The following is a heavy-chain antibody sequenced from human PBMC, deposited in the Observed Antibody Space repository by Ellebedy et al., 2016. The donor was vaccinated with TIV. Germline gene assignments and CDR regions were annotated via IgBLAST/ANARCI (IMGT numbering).Heavy chain of an antibody. CDR3: ARTEIRGWLWGDY. CDR2: IYYIGPT. Sequence: SETLSLXXTVSGGSISSYYWSWIRQPPGKGLEWLGYIYYIGPTNYNPSLKSRVTISVDMSKNQFSLKLTSVTAADTAVYYCARTEIRGWLWGDYWGQGTLVTVFS. CDR1: GGSISSYY. V-gene: IGHV4-59*01. D-gene: IGHD6-19*01. J-gene: IGHJ4*02.